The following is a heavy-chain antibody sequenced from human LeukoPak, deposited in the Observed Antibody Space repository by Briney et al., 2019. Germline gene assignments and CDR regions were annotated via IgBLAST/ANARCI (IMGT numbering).Heavy chain of an antibody. Sequence: SETLSLTCIVSGVFINSRYWAWVRQPAGKGLEWIGHIYSSGSTYYNPSLKSRVTISVDTSTNHFYLKLTSVTAADTALYYCARRWTGENTFDIWGQGTMVTVSS. J-gene: IGHJ3*02. D-gene: IGHD3/OR15-3a*01. CDR2: IYSSGST. CDR1: GVFINSRY. V-gene: IGHV4-4*07. CDR3: ARRWTGENTFDI.